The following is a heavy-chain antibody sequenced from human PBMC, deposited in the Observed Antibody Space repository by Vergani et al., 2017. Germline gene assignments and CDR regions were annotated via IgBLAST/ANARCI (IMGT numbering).Heavy chain of an antibody. D-gene: IGHD3-3*01. J-gene: IGHJ4*02. V-gene: IGHV4-34*01. CDR3: ARGRSPPYYDVWSGYYTGGYDY. CDR2: INHSGST. Sequence: QVQLQQWGAGLLKPSETLSLTCAVYGGSFSGYYWSWIRQPPGKGLEWIGEINHSGSTNYNPSLKSRVTISVDTSKNQFSLKLRSVTATDTAVYYCARGRSPPYYDVWSGYYTGGYDYWGQGTLVTVSS. CDR1: GGSFSGYY.